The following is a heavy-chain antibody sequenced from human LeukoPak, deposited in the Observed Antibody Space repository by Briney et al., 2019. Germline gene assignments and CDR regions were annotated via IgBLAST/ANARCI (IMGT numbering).Heavy chain of an antibody. CDR2: ISHDGSVK. D-gene: IGHD3-10*01. J-gene: IGHJ3*02. V-gene: IGHV3-30*03. Sequence: GGSLRLSCAASGFTFSVYGMHWVRQAPGKGLEWVALISHDGSVKYYADSVKGRFTISRDNSKNTLYLQMNSLRAEDTAVYYCATEGHYTVAFDIWGQGTMVTVSS. CDR1: GFTFSVYG. CDR3: ATEGHYTVAFDI.